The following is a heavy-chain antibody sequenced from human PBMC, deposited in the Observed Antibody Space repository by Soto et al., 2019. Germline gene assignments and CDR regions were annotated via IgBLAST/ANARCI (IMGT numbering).Heavy chain of an antibody. J-gene: IGHJ5*02. CDR3: ARAGSLRFLEWSPRSWFDP. CDR1: GFTFSSYS. D-gene: IGHD3-3*01. Sequence: PGGSLRLSCAASGFTFSSYSMNWVRQAPGKGLEWVSSISSSSSYIYYADSVKGRFTISRDNAKNSLYLQMNSLRAEDTAVYYCARAGSLRFLEWSPRSWFDPWGQGTLVTVSS. V-gene: IGHV3-21*01. CDR2: ISSSSSYI.